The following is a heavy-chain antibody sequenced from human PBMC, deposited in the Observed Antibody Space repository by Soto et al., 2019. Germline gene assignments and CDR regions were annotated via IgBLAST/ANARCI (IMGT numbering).Heavy chain of an antibody. CDR3: ARDKGRSGWYNWFDP. CDR1: GYTFITYV. CDR2: INTVNGNT. J-gene: IGHJ5*02. D-gene: IGHD6-19*01. Sequence: ASVKVSCKASGYTFITYVIHWVRQAPGQRLQWMGWINTVNGNTKYSQNFQGRVTFSKDPSANTASMELSSLRSEDTAVYYCARDKGRSGWYNWFDPWGQGTLVTVSS. V-gene: IGHV1-3*04.